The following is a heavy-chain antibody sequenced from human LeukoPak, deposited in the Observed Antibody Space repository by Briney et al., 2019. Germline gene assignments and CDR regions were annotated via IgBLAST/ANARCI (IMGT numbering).Heavy chain of an antibody. Sequence: PGGSLRLSCAASGFTFSSYAMSWVRQAPGKGLEWVSAISGSGGSTYYADSVKGRFTISRDNSKNTLYLQMNSLRAEDTAVYYCARDQSGYYGSGSSQYYYYYMDVWGKGTTVTISS. J-gene: IGHJ6*03. CDR2: ISGSGGST. CDR1: GFTFSSYA. CDR3: ARDQSGYYGSGSSQYYYYYMDV. V-gene: IGHV3-23*01. D-gene: IGHD3-10*01.